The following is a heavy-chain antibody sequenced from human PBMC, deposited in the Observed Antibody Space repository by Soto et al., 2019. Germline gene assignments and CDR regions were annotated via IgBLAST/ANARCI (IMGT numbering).Heavy chain of an antibody. D-gene: IGHD6-19*01. J-gene: IGHJ5*02. CDR2: TNPNSDGA. CDR3: ARGGGSGWHGDWFDP. CDR1: GYTFTDYY. V-gene: IGHV1-2*02. Sequence: VKVSCKASGYTFTDYYTHWVRQAPGQGLEWMGWTNPNSDGAHYAQKFQGRVTMTRDKSTRTLYMEVNRLRSDDTAVYFCARGGGSGWHGDWFDPWGQGTLVTVSS.